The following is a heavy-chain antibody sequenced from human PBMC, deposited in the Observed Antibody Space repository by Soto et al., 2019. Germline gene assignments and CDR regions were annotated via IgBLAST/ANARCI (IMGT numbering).Heavy chain of an antibody. CDR2: INPSGGST. CDR1: GYTFTSYY. J-gene: IGHJ4*02. CDR3: ASMNYYDSSGYKGALDY. V-gene: IGHV1-46*01. D-gene: IGHD3-22*01. Sequence: ASVKVSCKASGYTFTSYYMHWVRQAPGQGLEWMGIINPSGGSTSYAQKFQGRVTMTRDTSTSTVYMELSSLRSEDTAVYYCASMNYYDSSGYKGALDYWGQGTLVTVSS.